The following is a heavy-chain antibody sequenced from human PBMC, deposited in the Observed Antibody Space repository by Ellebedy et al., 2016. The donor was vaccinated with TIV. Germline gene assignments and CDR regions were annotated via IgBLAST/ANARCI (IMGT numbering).Heavy chain of an antibody. J-gene: IGHJ6*02. Sequence: SVKVSCKASGGTFSSYGVSWVRQAPGQGLEWMGGIIPMYGTTKFAQKFQGRVAITADESTSTTYMELSSLRSDDTAVYYCARFIFDSSGCYHHYGMDVWGQGTTVTVSS. V-gene: IGHV1-69*13. CDR3: ARFIFDSSGCYHHYGMDV. CDR2: IIPMYGTT. CDR1: GGTFSSYG. D-gene: IGHD3-22*01.